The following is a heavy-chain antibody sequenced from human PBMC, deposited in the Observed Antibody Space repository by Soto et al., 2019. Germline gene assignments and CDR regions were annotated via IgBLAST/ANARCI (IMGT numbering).Heavy chain of an antibody. J-gene: IGHJ5*02. Sequence: SVKVSCKASGGTFSSYTISWVRQAPGQGLEWMGRIIPILGIANYAQKFQGRVTITADKSTSTAYMELSSLRSEDTAVYYCAREMGYCSSTSCYFSWFDPWGQGTLVTVSS. CDR3: AREMGYCSSTSCYFSWFDP. CDR1: GGTFSSYT. V-gene: IGHV1-69*04. D-gene: IGHD2-2*01. CDR2: IIPILGIA.